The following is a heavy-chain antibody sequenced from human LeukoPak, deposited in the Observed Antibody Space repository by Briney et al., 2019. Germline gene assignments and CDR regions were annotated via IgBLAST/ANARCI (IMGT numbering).Heavy chain of an antibody. J-gene: IGHJ4*02. Sequence: PSETLPLTCAVYGGSFSGYYWSWIRQPPGKGLEWIGEINHSGSTNYNPSLKSRVTISVDTSKNQFSLKLSSVTAADTAVYYCAESGYSYFDYWGQGTLVTVSS. D-gene: IGHD3-3*01. CDR3: AESGYSYFDY. CDR2: INHSGST. CDR1: GGSFSGYY. V-gene: IGHV4-34*01.